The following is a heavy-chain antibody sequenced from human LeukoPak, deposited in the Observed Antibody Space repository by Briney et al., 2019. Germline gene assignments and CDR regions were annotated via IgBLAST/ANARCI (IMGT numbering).Heavy chain of an antibody. CDR3: TREGPNDYGGAWSTFDI. V-gene: IGHV3-49*03. D-gene: IGHD4-23*01. CDR1: GFTFGDYA. J-gene: IGHJ3*02. Sequence: PGGSLRLSCTASGFTFGDYAMSWFRQAPGKGLEWVGFIRSKAYGGTTEYAASVKGRFTISRDDSKSIAYLQMNSLKTEDTAVYYCTREGPNDYGGAWSTFDIWGQGIMVTVSS. CDR2: IRSKAYGGTT.